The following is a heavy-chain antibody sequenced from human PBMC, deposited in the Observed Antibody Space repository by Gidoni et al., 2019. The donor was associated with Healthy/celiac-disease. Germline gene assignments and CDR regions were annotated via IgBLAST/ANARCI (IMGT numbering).Heavy chain of an antibody. V-gene: IGHV3-21*01. Sequence: EVQLVESGGGLVKPGGSLRLSCAASGFTFSRSTMNWVRQAPGKGLEWVSSISSSSSYIYYADSVKGRFTISRDNAKNSLYLQMNSLRAEDTAVYYCARWKYCSSTSCPKRNAFDIWGQGTMVTVSS. CDR3: ARWKYCSSTSCPKRNAFDI. J-gene: IGHJ3*02. D-gene: IGHD2-2*01. CDR1: GFTFSRST. CDR2: ISSSSSYI.